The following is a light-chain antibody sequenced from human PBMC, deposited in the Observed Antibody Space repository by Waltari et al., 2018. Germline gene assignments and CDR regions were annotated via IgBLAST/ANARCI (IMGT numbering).Light chain of an antibody. Sequence: QSALTQPASVSGSPGQSITISCTGTSSDIGGYNYVPWYQQHPGTAPKLMIFDVSNRPSGVSNRFSGSKSGNTASLIISGLQAEDEADYHCSSYSSRSTLVFGTGTKVTVL. CDR3: SSYSSRSTLV. CDR1: SSDIGGYNY. J-gene: IGLJ1*01. CDR2: DVS. V-gene: IGLV2-14*03.